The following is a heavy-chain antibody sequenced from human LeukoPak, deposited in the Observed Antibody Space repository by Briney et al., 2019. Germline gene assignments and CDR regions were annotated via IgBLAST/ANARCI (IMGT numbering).Heavy chain of an antibody. CDR1: GYHFTSYW. D-gene: IGHD3-10*01. Sequence: GGSLQISCKGSGYHFTSYWIGWGRPVPGKRLEWMGIIYPGDSDTRYSPSFQGQVTISADKSISTAYLQWSSLKASDTAMYYCARRVVRGVTHNWFDPWGQGTLGTVSS. CDR2: IYPGDSDT. J-gene: IGHJ5*02. V-gene: IGHV5-51*01. CDR3: ARRVVRGVTHNWFDP.